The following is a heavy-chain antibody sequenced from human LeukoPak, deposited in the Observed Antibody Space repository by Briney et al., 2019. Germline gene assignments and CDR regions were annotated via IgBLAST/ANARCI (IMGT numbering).Heavy chain of an antibody. Sequence: SVKVSCKASGGTFSSYAISWVRQAPGQGLEWMGGIIPIFGTANYAQKLQGRVTMTTDSSTGTAYMELRSLRSDDTAVYYCARGPIIDIVVIPAAADYYHMDVWGKGTTVTVSS. CDR2: IIPIFGTA. J-gene: IGHJ6*03. V-gene: IGHV1-69*05. CDR1: GGTFSSYA. D-gene: IGHD2-2*01. CDR3: ARGPIIDIVVIPAAADYYHMDV.